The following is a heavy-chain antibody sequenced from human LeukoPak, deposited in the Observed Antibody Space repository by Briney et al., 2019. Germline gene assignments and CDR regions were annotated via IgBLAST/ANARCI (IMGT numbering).Heavy chain of an antibody. CDR2: IYYSGST. Sequence: SETLSLICTVSGGSVSSGSYYWSWIRQPPGKGLEWIGYIYYSGSTNYNPSLKSRVTISVDTSKNQFSLKLSSVTAADTAVYYCACGYSYGYWYLDLWGRGTLVTVSS. CDR1: GGSVSSGSYY. CDR3: ACGYSYGYWYLDL. J-gene: IGHJ2*01. V-gene: IGHV4-61*01. D-gene: IGHD5-18*01.